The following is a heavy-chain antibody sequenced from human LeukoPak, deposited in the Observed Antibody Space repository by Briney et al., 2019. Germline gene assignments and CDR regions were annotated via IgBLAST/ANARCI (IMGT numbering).Heavy chain of an antibody. CDR1: GFTFGDYA. J-gene: IGHJ4*02. CDR3: TKSRSPYYDILTGYPHFDY. CDR2: IRSKAYGGTT. Sequence: GGSLRLSCTASGFTFGDYAMSWIRQAPGKGREWVGFIRSKAYGGTTEYAASVKGRFTISRDDSKSIAYLQMNSLKTEDTAVYYCTKSRSPYYDILTGYPHFDYWGQGTLVTVSS. V-gene: IGHV3-49*03. D-gene: IGHD3-9*01.